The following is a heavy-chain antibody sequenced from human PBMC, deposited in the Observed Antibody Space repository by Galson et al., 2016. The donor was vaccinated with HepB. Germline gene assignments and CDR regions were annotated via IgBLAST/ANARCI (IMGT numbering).Heavy chain of an antibody. V-gene: IGHV3-21*06. J-gene: IGHJ4*02. CDR2: ISESGTVI. Sequence: SLRLSCAVSGFTFSNYVMTWVRQAPGKGLEWVSSISESGTVIFAADSLEGRLTISRDNTRNSLFLQMNSLRAEDTAIYYCARGKREWGFDFWGQGTLVTVSS. CDR3: ARGKREWGFDF. CDR1: GFTFSNYV. D-gene: IGHD3-3*01.